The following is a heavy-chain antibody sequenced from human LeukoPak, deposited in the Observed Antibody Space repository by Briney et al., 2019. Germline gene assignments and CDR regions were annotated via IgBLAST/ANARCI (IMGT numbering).Heavy chain of an antibody. J-gene: IGHJ4*02. Sequence: SETLSLTCTVSGYSISSGYYWGWIRQPPGKGLEWIGSIYHSGSTYYNPSLKSRVTISVDTSKNQFSLKLSSVTAADTAVYYCAREESSSSGYYFDYWGQGALVTVSS. D-gene: IGHD6-6*01. CDR2: IYHSGST. CDR3: AREESSSSGYYFDY. V-gene: IGHV4-38-2*02. CDR1: GYSISSGYY.